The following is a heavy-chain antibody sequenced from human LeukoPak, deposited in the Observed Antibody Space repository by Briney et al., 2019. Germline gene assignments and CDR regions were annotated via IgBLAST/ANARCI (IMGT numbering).Heavy chain of an antibody. V-gene: IGHV5-51*01. D-gene: IGHD4-11*01. J-gene: IGHJ5*02. CDR2: IYPGDSDT. CDR1: GYSFTSYW. CDR3: ARRDYSNYVDWFDP. Sequence: GESLNISWKGSGYSFTSYWIGWVRQMPGKGLRWVGIIYPGDSDTRYSPSFQGQVTISADKSISTAYLQWSSLKASDTAMYYCARRDYSNYVDWFDPWGQGTLVTVSS.